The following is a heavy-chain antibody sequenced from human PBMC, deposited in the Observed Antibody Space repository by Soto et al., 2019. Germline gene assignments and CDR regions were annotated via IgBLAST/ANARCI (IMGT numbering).Heavy chain of an antibody. D-gene: IGHD3-9*01. V-gene: IGHV1-69*01. CDR1: GGTFSSYT. CDR2: IIPMFGIV. Sequence: QVRLVQSGAEVKKPGSSVKVSCKASGGTFSSYTFTWVRQAPGQGLEWMGGIIPMFGIVNYAQKFQGRVTITADESRSIAYMALTSLSSEDTAIYYCARHYDILTAYSIWGQGTMVTVSS. CDR3: ARHYDILTAYSI. J-gene: IGHJ3*02.